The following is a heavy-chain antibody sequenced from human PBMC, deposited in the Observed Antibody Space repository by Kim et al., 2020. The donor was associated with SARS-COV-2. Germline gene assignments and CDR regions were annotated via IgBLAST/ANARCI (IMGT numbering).Heavy chain of an antibody. CDR2: IYPGDSDT. J-gene: IGHJ6*02. V-gene: IGHV5-51*01. D-gene: IGHD6-13*01. Sequence: GESLKISCKGSGYSFTSYWIGWVRQMPGKGLEWMGIIYPGDSDTRYSPSFQGQVTISADKSISTAYLQWSSLKASDTAMYYCARQVAAGTFYYGMDVWGQGTTVTVSS. CDR1: GYSFTSYW. CDR3: ARQVAAGTFYYGMDV.